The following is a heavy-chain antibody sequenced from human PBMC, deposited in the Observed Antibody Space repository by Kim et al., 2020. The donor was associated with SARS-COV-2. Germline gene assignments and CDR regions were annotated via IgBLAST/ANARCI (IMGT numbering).Heavy chain of an antibody. D-gene: IGHD3-16*01. CDR1: GDSVSSYSTT. V-gene: IGHV6-1*01. Sequence: SQTLSLTCAISGDSVSSYSTTWNWIRQSPSRGLEWLGWTFYRSKWFNDYPLSVKSRITINPDTSKNQLSLQLNSVNPEDTAVYYCARETSGGRLYWGQGTLVTVSS. J-gene: IGHJ4*02. CDR2: TFYRSKWFN. CDR3: ARETSGGRLY.